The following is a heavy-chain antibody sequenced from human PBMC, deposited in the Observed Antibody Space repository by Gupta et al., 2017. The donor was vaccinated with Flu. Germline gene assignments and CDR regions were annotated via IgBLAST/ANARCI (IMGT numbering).Heavy chain of an antibody. D-gene: IGHD4-17*01. CDR3: ATVTSGC. V-gene: IGHV3-74*03. J-gene: IGHJ4*02. Sequence: EMQLVDSGGGLVQPGGSLRLSCAASGFTFSSSYLQWVRQAPGKGLVWVSRINPDGSSTTYAESVKGRFTISRDNAKNTLYLQMNSLGDDDTAVYYCATVTSGCWGQGTLVTVSS. CDR2: INPDGSST. CDR1: GFTFSSSY.